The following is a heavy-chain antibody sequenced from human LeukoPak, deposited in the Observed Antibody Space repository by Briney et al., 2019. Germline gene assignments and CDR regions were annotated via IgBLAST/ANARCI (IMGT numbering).Heavy chain of an antibody. CDR2: INSVGSSI. J-gene: IGHJ6*04. D-gene: IGHD6-13*01. V-gene: IGHV3-74*01. CDR1: GFTFSSYW. Sequence: SGGSLRLSCAASGFTFSSYWMHWVRQAPGKGLVWVSRINSVGSSISYADSVKGRFTISRDNAKNTLYLQMNSLRAEDTAVYYCARDRGSSCLDVWGKGTTVTVSS. CDR3: ARDRGSSCLDV.